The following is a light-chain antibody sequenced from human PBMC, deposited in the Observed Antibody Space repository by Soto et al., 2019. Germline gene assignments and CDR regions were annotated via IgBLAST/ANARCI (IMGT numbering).Light chain of an antibody. Sequence: EIVLTQSPGTLSLSPGERATLSCRASQSVSSSYLAWYQQKPGQAPRHLIYGASSRATGIPDRFSGSGSGTDFTLTISRLEPEDFAVYYCQQYGSSPPWTFGQGTKVEI. J-gene: IGKJ1*01. V-gene: IGKV3-20*01. CDR3: QQYGSSPPWT. CDR2: GAS. CDR1: QSVSSSY.